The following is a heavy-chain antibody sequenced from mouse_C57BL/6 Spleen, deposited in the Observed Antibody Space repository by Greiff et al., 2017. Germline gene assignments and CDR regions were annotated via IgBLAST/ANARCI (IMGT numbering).Heavy chain of an antibody. D-gene: IGHD1-1*01. Sequence: QVQLQQPGAELVMPGASVKLSCKASGYTFTSYWMHWVKQRPGQGLEWIGEIDPSDSYTNYNQKFKGKSTLTVDKSSSTAYMQLSSLTSEDSAVYYCARRFITTVVATPWYFDVWGTGTTVTVSS. J-gene: IGHJ1*03. CDR3: ARRFITTVVATPWYFDV. CDR2: IDPSDSYT. CDR1: GYTFTSYW. V-gene: IGHV1-69*01.